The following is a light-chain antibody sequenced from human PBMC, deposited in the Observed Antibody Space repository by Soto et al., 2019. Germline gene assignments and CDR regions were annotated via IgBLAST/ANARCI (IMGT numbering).Light chain of an antibody. Sequence: EIVMTQSPATLFVSPGERATLSCRAGQSVSSNLAWYQQKPGQAPRLLIYGASTRATGIPARFSGSGSGTEFTLTISSLQSEDFAVYYCQQYNNWPPWTFGQGTKVEIK. CDR2: GAS. V-gene: IGKV3-15*01. J-gene: IGKJ1*01. CDR3: QQYNNWPPWT. CDR1: QSVSSN.